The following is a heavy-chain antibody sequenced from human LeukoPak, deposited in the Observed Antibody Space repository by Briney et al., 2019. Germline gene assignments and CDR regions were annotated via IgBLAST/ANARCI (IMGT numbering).Heavy chain of an antibody. V-gene: IGHV1-69*05. CDR2: IIPIFGTA. Sequence: SVKVSCKASGGTFSSYAISWVRQAPGQGLEWMGGIIPIFGTANYAQKFQGRVTFTTDESTSTAYMELSSLRSEDTAVYYCAQGSESYHQEIDYWGQGTLVTVSS. CDR1: GGTFSSYA. D-gene: IGHD1-26*01. CDR3: AQGSESYHQEIDY. J-gene: IGHJ4*02.